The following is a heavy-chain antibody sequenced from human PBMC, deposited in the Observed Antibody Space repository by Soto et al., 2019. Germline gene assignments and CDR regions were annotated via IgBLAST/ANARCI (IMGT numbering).Heavy chain of an antibody. J-gene: IGHJ4*02. CDR2: MKYDGIET. V-gene: IGHV3-7*03. CDR3: APAGPIDF. Sequence: GGSLRRSCSASVFSFVTDWISWVLQAPGNGLEWVANMKYDGIETYYVDSVRVRFTISRKNAKTSLYLQMNSLRADDTAVYYCAPAGPIDFCGQGPLVTVSS. CDR1: VFSFVTDW.